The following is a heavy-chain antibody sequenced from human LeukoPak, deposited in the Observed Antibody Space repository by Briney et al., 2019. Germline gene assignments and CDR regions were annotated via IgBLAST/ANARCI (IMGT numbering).Heavy chain of an antibody. CDR3: AMAYSSSWYYFDY. CDR1: GGSIRGYF. D-gene: IGHD6-13*01. Sequence: PSETLSLPCTVSGGSIRGYFWTWIRQPPGTRLEWFGYIYYSGSTNYNPSLKSRVTIAVDTAKNQFSLRLNSVTAADTAVYYCAMAYSSSWYYFDYWGQGTLVTVSS. V-gene: IGHV4-59*01. J-gene: IGHJ4*02. CDR2: IYYSGST.